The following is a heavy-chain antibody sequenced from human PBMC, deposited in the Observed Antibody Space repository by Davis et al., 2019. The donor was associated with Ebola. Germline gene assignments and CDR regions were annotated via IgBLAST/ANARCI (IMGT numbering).Heavy chain of an antibody. J-gene: IGHJ4*02. V-gene: IGHV1-2*06. Sequence: ASVKVSCKASGGSFRNSAITWLRQAPGQGLEWMGRIISNSGGTNYAQKFQGRVTVTRDTSISTAYMELSSLRSDVTAVYYCARGHNYGHDYWGQGTLVTVSS. CDR3: ARGHNYGHDY. D-gene: IGHD5-18*01. CDR2: IISNSGGT. CDR1: GGSFRNSA.